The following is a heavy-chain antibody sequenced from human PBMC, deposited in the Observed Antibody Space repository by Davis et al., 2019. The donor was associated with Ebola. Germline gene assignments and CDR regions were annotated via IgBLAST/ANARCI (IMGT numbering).Heavy chain of an antibody. Sequence: AASVKVSCKASGGTFSSYAISWVRQAPGQGLEWMGRIIPILGIANYAQKFQGRVTITRDTSASTAYMELSSLRSEDTAVYYCARVLLWFRELFDYGMDVWGQGTTVTVSS. V-gene: IGHV1-69*04. CDR1: GGTFSSYA. D-gene: IGHD3-10*01. CDR3: ARVLLWFRELFDYGMDV. J-gene: IGHJ6*02. CDR2: IIPILGIA.